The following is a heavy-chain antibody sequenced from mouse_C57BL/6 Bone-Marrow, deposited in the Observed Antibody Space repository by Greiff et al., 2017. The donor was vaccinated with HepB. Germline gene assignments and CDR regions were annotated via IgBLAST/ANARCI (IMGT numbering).Heavy chain of an antibody. V-gene: IGHV5-16*01. Sequence: EVQRVESEGGLVQPGSSMKLSCTASGFTFSDYYMAWVRQVPEKGLEWVANINYDGSSTYYLDSLKSRFIISRDNAKNILYLQMSSLKSEDTATYYCARYSNPWYFDVWGTGTTVTVSS. J-gene: IGHJ1*03. D-gene: IGHD2-5*01. CDR1: GFTFSDYY. CDR3: ARYSNPWYFDV. CDR2: INYDGSST.